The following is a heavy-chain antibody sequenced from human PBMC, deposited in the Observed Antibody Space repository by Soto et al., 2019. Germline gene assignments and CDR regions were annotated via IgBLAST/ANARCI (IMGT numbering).Heavy chain of an antibody. CDR2: IYYSGST. V-gene: IGHV4-59*01. CDR3: ARGYCSSTSCYLGQHAFDI. J-gene: IGHJ3*02. CDR1: GGSISSYY. Sequence: SETLSLTCTVSGGSISSYYWSWIRQPPGKGLEWIGYIYYSGSTNYNPSLKGRVTISVDTSKNQFSLKLSSVTAADTAVYYCARGYCSSTSCYLGQHAFDIWGQGTMVTVSS. D-gene: IGHD2-2*01.